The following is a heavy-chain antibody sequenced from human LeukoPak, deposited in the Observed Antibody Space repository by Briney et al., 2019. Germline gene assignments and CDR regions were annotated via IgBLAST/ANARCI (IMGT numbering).Heavy chain of an antibody. V-gene: IGHV3-7*01. CDR2: IKQDGSEK. CDR1: GFTFSDYY. CDR3: AKDKGRGCSGGSCWYFDY. D-gene: IGHD2-15*01. J-gene: IGHJ4*02. Sequence: GGSLRLSCAASGFTFSDYYMSWIRQAPGKGLEWVANIKQDGSEKYYVDSVKGRFTISRDNAKNTLYLQMNSLRAEDTAVYYCAKDKGRGCSGGSCWYFDYWGQGTLVTVSS.